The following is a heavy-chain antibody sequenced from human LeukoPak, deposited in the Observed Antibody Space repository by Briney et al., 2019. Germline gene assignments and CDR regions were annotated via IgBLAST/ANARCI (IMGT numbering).Heavy chain of an antibody. D-gene: IGHD3-10*01. V-gene: IGHV4-61*02. J-gene: IGHJ4*02. Sequence: QVQLQASGPGLVKPSQTLSLTCTVSGVSISSTSYYWSWIRQPAGKGLEWIGRIYSSGSTNYNPSLKSRVTISAEMSNNQFSLKLSSVTAADTAIYYCAREASLALDSWGQGTLVTVSS. CDR2: IYSSGST. CDR1: GVSISSTSYY. CDR3: AREASLALDS.